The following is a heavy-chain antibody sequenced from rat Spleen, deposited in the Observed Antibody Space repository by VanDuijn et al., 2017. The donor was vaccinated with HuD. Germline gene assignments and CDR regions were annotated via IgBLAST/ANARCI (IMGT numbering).Heavy chain of an antibody. V-gene: IGHV5-29*01. Sequence: EVQLVESGGGLVQPGRSLKLSCAASGFTFSDYGMAWVRQAPTKGLEWVATISYGDSSGHSSTYYRDSVKGRFTISRANAKSTLNLQMDSLRSEDTATYYCAKDGHSGYRFDYWGQGVMVTVSS. CDR2: ISYGDSSGHSST. J-gene: IGHJ2*01. CDR1: GFTFSDYG. D-gene: IGHD2-7*01. CDR3: AKDGHSGYRFDY.